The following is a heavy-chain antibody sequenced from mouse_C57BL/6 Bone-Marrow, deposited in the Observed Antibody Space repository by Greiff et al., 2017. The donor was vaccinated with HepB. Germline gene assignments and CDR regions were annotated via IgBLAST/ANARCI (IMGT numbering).Heavy chain of an antibody. CDR2: IDPETGGT. CDR3: TRDLVDY. J-gene: IGHJ2*01. Sequence: LKQAGAELVGAGGSGATSCKGLGDTFSDYEKHWVKQTPVHGLEWIGAIDPETGGTAYNQKFKGKAILTADKSSSTAYMELRSLTSEDSAVYYCTRDLVDYWGQGTTLTVSS. CDR1: GDTFSDYE. V-gene: IGHV1-15*01.